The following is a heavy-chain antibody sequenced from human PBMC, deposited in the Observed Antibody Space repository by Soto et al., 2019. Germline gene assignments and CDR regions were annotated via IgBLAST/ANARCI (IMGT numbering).Heavy chain of an antibody. Sequence: GGSLRLSCAASGFTFSSYGMHWVRQAPGKGLEWVAVISYDGSNKYYADSVKGRFTISRDNSKNTLYLQMNSLRAEDTAVYYCAKVNGDRNMNYYYYGMDVWGQGTTVTVSS. CDR3: AKVNGDRNMNYYYYGMDV. D-gene: IGHD4-17*01. J-gene: IGHJ6*02. CDR2: ISYDGSNK. CDR1: GFTFSSYG. V-gene: IGHV3-30*18.